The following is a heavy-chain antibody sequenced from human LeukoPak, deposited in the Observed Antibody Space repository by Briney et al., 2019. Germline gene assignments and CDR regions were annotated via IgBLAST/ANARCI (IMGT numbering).Heavy chain of an antibody. V-gene: IGHV1-46*01. J-gene: IGHJ4*02. D-gene: IGHD3-10*01. CDR2: INPSGGST. CDR3: ARGLGSGSYYSPFDY. CDR1: GYTFTSYY. Sequence: ASVKVSCKASGYTFTSYYVHWVRQAPGQGLEWMGIINPSGGSTSYAQKFQGRVTVTRDTSTSTVYMELSSLRSEDTAVYYCARGLGSGSYYSPFDYWGQGTLVTVSS.